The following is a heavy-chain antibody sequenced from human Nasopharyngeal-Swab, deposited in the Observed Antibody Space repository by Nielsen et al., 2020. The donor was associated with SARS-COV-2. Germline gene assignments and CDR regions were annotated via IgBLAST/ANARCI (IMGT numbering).Heavy chain of an antibody. CDR3: ARETRGVNYYYYGLDV. CDR2: ISSSSSYI. CDR1: GFTFSSYS. J-gene: IGHJ6*02. D-gene: IGHD2-21*01. V-gene: IGHV3-21*01. Sequence: GESLKISCAASGFTFSSYSMNWVRPAPGRGLEWVSSISSSSSYIYYADSVKGGFTISRDNAKNSLYLQMNSLRAEDTAVYYCARETRGVNYYYYGLDVWGQGTTVTVSS.